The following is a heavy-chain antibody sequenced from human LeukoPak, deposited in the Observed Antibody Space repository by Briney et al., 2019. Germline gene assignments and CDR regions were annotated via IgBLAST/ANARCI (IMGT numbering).Heavy chain of an antibody. D-gene: IGHD2-2*01. CDR2: ISYDGSNK. CDR1: GFTFSSYA. Sequence: GGSLRLSCAASGFTFSSYAMPWVRQAPGKGLEWVAVISYDGSNKYYADSVKGRFTISRDNSKNTLYLQMNSLRAEDTAVYYCARNGIYQLHWVWFDPWGQGTLVTVSS. CDR3: ARNGIYQLHWVWFDP. J-gene: IGHJ5*02. V-gene: IGHV3-30-3*01.